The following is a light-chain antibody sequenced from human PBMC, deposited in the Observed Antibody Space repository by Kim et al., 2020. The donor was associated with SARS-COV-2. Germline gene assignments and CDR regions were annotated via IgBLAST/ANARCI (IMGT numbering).Light chain of an antibody. CDR3: QQYYRFSYP. Sequence: GDRVTISCRMTQRILSYFAWYPHKTGKAPELLLYAASTLHSGVPSRFSASGSGPDLTFTISCLPSEVFATYYCQQYYRFSYPFG. CDR1: QRILSY. V-gene: IGKV1D-8*01. J-gene: IGKJ2*01. CDR2: AAS.